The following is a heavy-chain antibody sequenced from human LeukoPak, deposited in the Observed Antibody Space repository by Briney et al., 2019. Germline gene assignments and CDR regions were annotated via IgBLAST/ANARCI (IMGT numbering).Heavy chain of an antibody. CDR2: ISSNSIYV. V-gene: IGHV3-21*01. J-gene: IGHJ4*02. Sequence: GGSLSLSGEASGFTFSSYSMNWVRQAPGKGLEWVSSISSNSIYVFYADSMKGRFTISRDNAKNSLSLQMNSLRAEDTAVYYCARDQVDRIWYFVYWGQGTLVTVSS. CDR3: ARDQVDRIWYFVY. CDR1: GFTFSSYS. D-gene: IGHD1-14*01.